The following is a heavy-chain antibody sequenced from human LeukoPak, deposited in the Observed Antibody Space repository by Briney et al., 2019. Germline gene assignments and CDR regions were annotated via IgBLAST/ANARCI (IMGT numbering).Heavy chain of an antibody. V-gene: IGHV4-61*05. J-gene: IGHJ3*01. D-gene: IGHD3-10*01. CDR3: ARVNDYGSVL. CDR1: GGSISSSYYY. Sequence: SETLSLTCTVSGGSISSSYYYWGWIRQPPGKGLEWIGYMYYSGNTNSNPSLKSRVTISVDTSKNQCSLKLSSVTAADTAVYYCARVNDYGSVLWGQGTRVTVSS. CDR2: MYYSGNT.